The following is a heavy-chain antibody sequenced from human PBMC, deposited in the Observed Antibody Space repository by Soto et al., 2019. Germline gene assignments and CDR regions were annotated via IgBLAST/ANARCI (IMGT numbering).Heavy chain of an antibody. V-gene: IGHV4-30-4*01. CDR2: IYYSGST. J-gene: IGHJ6*02. CDR1: GGSISSGDYY. Sequence: SETLSLTCTVSGGSISSGDYYWSWIRQPPGKGLEWIGYIYYSGSTYYNPSLKSRVTISVDTSKNQFSLKLSSVTAADTAVYYCARGRWYLVRYYYGMDVWGQGTTVTVSS. CDR3: ARGRWYLVRYYYGMDV. D-gene: IGHD2-15*01.